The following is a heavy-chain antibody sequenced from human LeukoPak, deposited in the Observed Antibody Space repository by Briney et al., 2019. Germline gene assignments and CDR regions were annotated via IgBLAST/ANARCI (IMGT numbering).Heavy chain of an antibody. CDR1: GGSISSYY. J-gene: IGHJ4*02. V-gene: IGHV4-59*01. Sequence: NPSETLSLTCTVSGGSISSYYWSWIRQPPGKGLEWIGYIYYSGSTNYNPSLKSRVTISVDTSKNQFSLKLSSVTAADTAVYYCARSDYDFWSGYTYYFDYWGQGTLVTVSS. CDR3: ARSDYDFWSGYTYYFDY. D-gene: IGHD3-3*01. CDR2: IYYSGST.